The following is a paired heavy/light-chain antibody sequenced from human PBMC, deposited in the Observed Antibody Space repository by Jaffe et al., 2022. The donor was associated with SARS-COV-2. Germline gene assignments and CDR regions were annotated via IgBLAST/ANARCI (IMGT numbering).Heavy chain of an antibody. Sequence: QVQLQESGPGLVKPSQTLSLTCTVSGAFISSGDYYWSWIRQPPGKGLEWIGYIYYSGSTYYNPSLKSRVTISVDTSKNQFSLKLSSVTAADTAVYYCARGLNYYDSSGYPRRYYFDDWGQGNLVTVSS. J-gene: IGHJ4*02. D-gene: IGHD3-22*01. CDR1: GAFISSGDYY. CDR3: ARGLNYYDSSGYPRRYYFDD. CDR2: IYYSGST. V-gene: IGHV4-30-4*01.
Light chain of an antibody. V-gene: IGLV1-40*01. J-gene: IGLJ2*01. Sequence: QSVLTQPPSVSGAPGQRVTIPCTGSSSNIGAGYAVHWYQQLPGTAPKLLISGNTNRPSGVPDRFSGSKSGTSASLVITGLQAEDEADYYCQSYDSSLSGSVLFGGGTKLTVL. CDR1: SSNIGAGYA. CDR2: GNT. CDR3: QSYDSSLSGSVL.